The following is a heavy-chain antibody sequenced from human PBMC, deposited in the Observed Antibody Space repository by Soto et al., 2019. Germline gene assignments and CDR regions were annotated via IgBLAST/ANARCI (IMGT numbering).Heavy chain of an antibody. CDR2: IKQDGSEK. Sequence: PGGSLRLSCAASGFTFSSYWMSWVRQAPGKGLEWVANIKQDGSEKYYVDSVKGRFTISRDNAKNSLYLQMNSLRAEDTAVYYCARDSSGYDSGDYYYYYYGMDVWGQGTTVTVSS. J-gene: IGHJ6*02. CDR3: ARDSSGYDSGDYYYYYYGMDV. D-gene: IGHD5-12*01. V-gene: IGHV3-7*05. CDR1: GFTFSSYW.